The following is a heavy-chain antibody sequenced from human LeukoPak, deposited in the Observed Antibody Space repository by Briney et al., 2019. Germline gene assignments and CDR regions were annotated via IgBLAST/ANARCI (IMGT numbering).Heavy chain of an antibody. CDR3: AREYFTGLYYWLDP. CDR1: GFTFSSYW. D-gene: IGHD6-19*01. V-gene: IGHV3-7*01. Sequence: GGSLRLSCAASGFTFSSYWMSWVRQAPGKGLEWVGNIKQDGSETWYVDSVRGRFTMHRDNAKNSLYPQMNSLRVEDTAIYYCAREYFTGLYYWLDPWGQGTLVTVSS. J-gene: IGHJ5*02. CDR2: IKQDGSET.